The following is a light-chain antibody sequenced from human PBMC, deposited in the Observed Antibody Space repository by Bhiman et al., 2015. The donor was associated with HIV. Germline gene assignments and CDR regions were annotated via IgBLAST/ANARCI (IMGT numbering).Light chain of an antibody. Sequence: QSVLTQPPSVSGAPGQRVTISCTGSGSNIGNNPVNWYQHFPGAAPKLLIYSNNQRPSGVPDRFSGSKSGSSASLAISGLQSEDEADYLCASWDDRLNGYVFGTGTKVTVL. V-gene: IGLV1-44*01. CDR2: SNN. J-gene: IGLJ1*01. CDR3: ASWDDRLNGYV. CDR1: GSNIGNNP.